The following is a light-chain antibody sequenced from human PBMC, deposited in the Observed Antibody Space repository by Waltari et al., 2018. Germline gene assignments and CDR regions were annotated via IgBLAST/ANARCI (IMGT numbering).Light chain of an antibody. V-gene: IGLV4-69*01. CDR1: SGHSRYA. Sequence: QPELTQSPSASASLGASVKLTCILSSGHSRYAIAWHHQQPQKGHRYLMKLNSDGSHNKGDGCPDRFSGSSAGAERYLTISSLQSEDEADYYCQTWGTGTHVVFGGGTKLTVL. CDR3: QTWGTGTHVV. CDR2: LNSDGSH. J-gene: IGLJ2*01.